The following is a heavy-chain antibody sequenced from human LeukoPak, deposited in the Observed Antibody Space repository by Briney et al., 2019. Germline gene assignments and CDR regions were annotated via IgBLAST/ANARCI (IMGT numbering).Heavy chain of an antibody. CDR1: GFTFSSYA. D-gene: IGHD6-13*01. Sequence: GGSLRLSCAASGFTFSSYAMSWVRQAPGKGLEWVSAISGSGGSTYYADSVKGRFTISRDNSKNTLYLQMNSLRAEDTAVCYCAKDRGSSWLNWFDPWGQGTLVTVSS. V-gene: IGHV3-23*01. CDR2: ISGSGGST. J-gene: IGHJ5*02. CDR3: AKDRGSSWLNWFDP.